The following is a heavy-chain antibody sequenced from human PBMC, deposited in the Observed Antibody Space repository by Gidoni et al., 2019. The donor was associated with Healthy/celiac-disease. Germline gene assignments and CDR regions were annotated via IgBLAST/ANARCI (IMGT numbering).Heavy chain of an antibody. V-gene: IGHV3-11*01. CDR3: ARPTDSDSSGPTNWFDP. CDR2: ISSSGSTI. J-gene: IGHJ5*02. D-gene: IGHD3-22*01. CDR1: GFPFSDYY. Sequence: CPVSGFPFSDYYMSWFRQAPGKGLEWVSYISSSGSTICYADSVKGRFTISRDNANNSLYLQMNSLRAEDTAVYYCARPTDSDSSGPTNWFDPWGQGTLVTVSS.